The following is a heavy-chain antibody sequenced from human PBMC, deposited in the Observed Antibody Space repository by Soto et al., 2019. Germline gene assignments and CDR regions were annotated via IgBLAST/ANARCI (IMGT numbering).Heavy chain of an antibody. Sequence: GGSLRLSCAASGFTFSSYWMSWVRQAPGKGLEWVSDIIDSGGSTYYADAVKGRFTISRDNSKSTLYLQMNSLRAEDTAVYYCGKGRSYYYHYGVAVWGQGTTVTVSS. D-gene: IGHD1-26*01. CDR2: IIDSGGST. CDR3: GKGRSYYYHYGVAV. V-gene: IGHV3-23*01. J-gene: IGHJ6*02. CDR1: GFTFSSYW.